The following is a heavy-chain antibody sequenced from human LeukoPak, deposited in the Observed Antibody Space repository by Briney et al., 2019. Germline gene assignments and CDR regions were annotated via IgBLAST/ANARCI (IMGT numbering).Heavy chain of an antibody. V-gene: IGHV3-21*04. J-gene: IGHJ2*01. CDR3: AKIERWLVHGFDL. Sequence: GGSLRLSCAASGFTFSSYSMNWVRQAPGKGLEWVSSISSSSSYIYYADSVKGRFTISRDNSRNAVFLQMISPRGDDTAIYYCAKIERWLVHGFDLWGRGTLVTVSS. CDR1: GFTFSSYS. D-gene: IGHD6-19*01. CDR2: ISSSSSYI.